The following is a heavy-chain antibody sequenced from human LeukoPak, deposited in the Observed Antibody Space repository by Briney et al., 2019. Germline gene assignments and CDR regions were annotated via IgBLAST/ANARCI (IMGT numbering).Heavy chain of an antibody. CDR3: AGDRWRGAPDYFDC. Sequence: PGGSLRLSCAASGFTFSSYGMHWVRQAPGKGLEWVAVVSKDTVTKFYRDSVKGRFTVSTDSSKNTVYLQMTGLRSEDTAVYYCAGDRWRGAPDYFDCWGQGTLVTVSS. D-gene: IGHD1-26*01. CDR1: GFTFSSYG. V-gene: IGHV3-30*03. J-gene: IGHJ4*02. CDR2: VSKDTVTK.